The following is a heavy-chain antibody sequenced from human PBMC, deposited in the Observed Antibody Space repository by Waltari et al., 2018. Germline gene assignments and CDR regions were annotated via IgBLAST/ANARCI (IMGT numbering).Heavy chain of an antibody. J-gene: IGHJ6*02. CDR3: ARDGNGGGV. Sequence: EVQLVESGGGLVQPGGSLRLSCAASGFTVSNNYMKWARQAPGKGLEWVSLMYSGGNTYYADSVKGRFTISRDNSKNTLYLQMNSLRAEDSAVYYCARDGNGGGVWGRGTTVTVSS. D-gene: IGHD3-16*01. CDR2: MYSGGNT. CDR1: GFTVSNNY. V-gene: IGHV3-66*01.